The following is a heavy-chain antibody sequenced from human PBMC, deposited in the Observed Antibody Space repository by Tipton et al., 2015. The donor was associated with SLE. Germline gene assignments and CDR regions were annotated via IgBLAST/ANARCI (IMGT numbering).Heavy chain of an antibody. CDR3: AKDMSSGLYSAGRNNFNYFDP. CDR2: ISSNGVAV. CDR1: GFIFSGYE. Sequence: SLRLSCAASGFIFSGYEMNWVRQAPGKGLEWISYISSNGVAVDYADSVKGRFTISRDNAKNSLHLQMNSLRPEDTALYFCAKDMSSGLYSAGRNNFNYFDPWGQGTLVTVSS. D-gene: IGHD1-1*01. J-gene: IGHJ5*02. V-gene: IGHV3-48*03.